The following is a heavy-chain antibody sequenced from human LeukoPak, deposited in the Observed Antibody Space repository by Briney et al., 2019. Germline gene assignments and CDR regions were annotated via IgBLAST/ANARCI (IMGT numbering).Heavy chain of an antibody. J-gene: IGHJ6*02. Sequence: PGGSLRLSCAASGLTFSSYSMNWVRQAPGKGLEWVSSISSSSSYIYYADSVKGRFTISRDNAKNSLYLQMNSLRAEVTAVYYCARALFAGAFYGMDVWGQGTTVTVSS. V-gene: IGHV3-21*04. D-gene: IGHD3-10*01. CDR1: GLTFSSYS. CDR3: ARALFAGAFYGMDV. CDR2: ISSSSSYI.